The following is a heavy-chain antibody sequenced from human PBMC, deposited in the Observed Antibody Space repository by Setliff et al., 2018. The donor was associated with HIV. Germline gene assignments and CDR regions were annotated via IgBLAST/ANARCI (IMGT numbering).Heavy chain of an antibody. CDR1: GYIFTSYT. Sequence: GASVKISCKASGYIFTSYTMHWVRQAPGQRLEWMGWINADNGNTKYSQKFQGRIISTRDTSASTAYMELSSLTSEDTAVYFCAKQNKQVPGDWGQGTLVTVSS. CDR2: INADNGNT. D-gene: IGHD3-10*01. V-gene: IGHV1-3*01. J-gene: IGHJ4*02. CDR3: AKQNKQVPGD.